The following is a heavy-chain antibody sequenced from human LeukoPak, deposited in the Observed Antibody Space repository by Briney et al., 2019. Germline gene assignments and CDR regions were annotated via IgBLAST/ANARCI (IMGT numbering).Heavy chain of an antibody. CDR1: GGSISSSTYS. CDR2: IHYDGNT. J-gene: IGHJ4*02. Sequence: SETLSLTCTVSGGSISSSTYSWTWIRQPPGKGLEWIGSIHYDGNTYYKPSLKSRVTISVDTSKIQFSLRLSSATAADMATYYCARHSLNNYGSYYWCQGPLVTVSS. V-gene: IGHV4-39*01. D-gene: IGHD4-17*01. CDR3: ARHSLNNYGSYY.